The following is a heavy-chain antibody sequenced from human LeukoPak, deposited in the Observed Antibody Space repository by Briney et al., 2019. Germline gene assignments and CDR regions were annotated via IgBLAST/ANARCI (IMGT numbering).Heavy chain of an antibody. CDR3: ARDSTPPFDP. D-gene: IGHD2/OR15-2a*01. CDR1: GYTFTYYY. V-gene: IGHV1-69*04. CDR2: IIPILGIA. J-gene: IGHJ5*02. Sequence: GASVNVSCKASGYTFTYYYMHWVRQAPGQGLEWMGRIIPILGIANYAQKFQGRVTITADKSTSTAYMELSSLRSEDTAVYYCARDSTPPFDPWGQGTLVTVSS.